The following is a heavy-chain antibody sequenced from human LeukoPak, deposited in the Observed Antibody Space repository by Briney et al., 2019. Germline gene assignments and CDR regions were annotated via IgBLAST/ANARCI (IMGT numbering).Heavy chain of an antibody. D-gene: IGHD1-26*01. V-gene: IGHV3-74*01. CDR2: INGDGSST. CDR1: GFTFSSYW. CDR3: ARGGSPPAALGDTFDI. Sequence: GGSLRLSCAASGFTFSSYWMHWVRQAPRKGLVRVPRINGDGSSTINADSVKGRFTISRDNAKNTLYLQMNSLRVDDTAVYYCARGGSPPAALGDTFDIWGQGTMVTVSS. J-gene: IGHJ3*02.